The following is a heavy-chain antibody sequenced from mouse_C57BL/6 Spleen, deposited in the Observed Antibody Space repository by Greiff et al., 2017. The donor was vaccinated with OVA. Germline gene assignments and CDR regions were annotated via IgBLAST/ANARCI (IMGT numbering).Heavy chain of an antibody. CDR1: GYAFSSSW. D-gene: IGHD1-1*01. J-gene: IGHJ3*01. CDR3: AIYGSSFAY. V-gene: IGHV1-82*01. Sequence: QVQLKESGPELVKPGASVKISCKASGYAFSSSWMNWVKQRPGTGLEWIGRIYPGDGDTSYNGKFKGKATLTADKSSSTAYMQLSSLTSEDSAVYFCAIYGSSFAYWGQGTLVTVSA. CDR2: IYPGDGDT.